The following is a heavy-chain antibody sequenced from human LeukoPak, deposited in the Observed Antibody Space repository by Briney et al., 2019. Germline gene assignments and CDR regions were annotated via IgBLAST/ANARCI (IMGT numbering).Heavy chain of an antibody. Sequence: ASVKVSCKASGYTFTSYDINWVRQATGQGLEWVGWMNPNSGNTGYAQKFQGRATMTRNTSISTAYTELSSLRSEDTAVYYCARGSPIGIAARLKYYYMDVWGKGTTVTVSS. CDR1: GYTFTSYD. D-gene: IGHD6-6*01. CDR3: ARGSPIGIAARLKYYYMDV. V-gene: IGHV1-8*01. CDR2: MNPNSGNT. J-gene: IGHJ6*03.